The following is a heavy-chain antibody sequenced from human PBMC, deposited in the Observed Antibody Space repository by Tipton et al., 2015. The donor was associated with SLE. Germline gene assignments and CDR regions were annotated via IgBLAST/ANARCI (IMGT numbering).Heavy chain of an antibody. J-gene: IGHJ4*02. Sequence: LRLSCAVYGGSFSGYYWSWIRQPPGKGLEWIGYIYYSGSTNYNPSLKSRVTISVDTSKNQFSLKLSSVTAADTAVYYCATSEPRGYSYGLYRYWGQGTLVTVSS. CDR1: GGSFSGYY. CDR2: IYYSGST. V-gene: IGHV4-59*12. CDR3: ATSEPRGYSYGLYRY. D-gene: IGHD5-18*01.